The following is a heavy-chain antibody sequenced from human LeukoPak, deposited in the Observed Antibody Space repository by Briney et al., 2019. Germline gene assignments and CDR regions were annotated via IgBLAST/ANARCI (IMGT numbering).Heavy chain of an antibody. J-gene: IGHJ3*02. V-gene: IGHV4-39*07. CDR2: INHSGST. CDR3: ARRRRSFDWFYPRGAFDI. D-gene: IGHD3-9*01. CDR1: GASISNSDRY. Sequence: SETLSLTCTVSGASISNSDRYWSWIRQPSGRGLEWIGEINHSGSTNYNPSLKSRVTISVDTSKNQFSLKLSSVTAADTAVYYCARRRRSFDWFYPRGAFDIWGQGTMVTVSS.